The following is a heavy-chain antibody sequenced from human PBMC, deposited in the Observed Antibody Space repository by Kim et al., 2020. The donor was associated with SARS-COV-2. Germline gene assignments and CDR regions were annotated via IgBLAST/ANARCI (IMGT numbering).Heavy chain of an antibody. J-gene: IGHJ4*02. Sequence: GESLKIYCKGSGYSFTSYWIGWVRQMPGKGLEWMGIIYPGDSDTRYSPSFQGQVTISADKSISTAYLQWSSLKASDTAMYYCARRRGYYDSSGYYDIYDYWGQGTLVTVSS. V-gene: IGHV5-51*01. CDR2: IYPGDSDT. CDR3: ARRRGYYDSSGYYDIYDY. CDR1: GYSFTSYW. D-gene: IGHD3-22*01.